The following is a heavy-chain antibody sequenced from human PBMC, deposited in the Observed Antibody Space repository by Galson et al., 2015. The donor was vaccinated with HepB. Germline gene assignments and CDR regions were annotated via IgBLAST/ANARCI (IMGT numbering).Heavy chain of an antibody. CDR3: ARDRAARARGYAFDI. J-gene: IGHJ3*02. CDR2: IIPIFGTA. Sequence: CKASGGTFSSYAISWVRQAPGQGLEWMGGIIPIFGTANYAQKFQGRVTITADESTSTAYMELSSLRSEDTAVYYCARDRAARARGYAFDIWGQGTMVTVSS. CDR1: GGTFSSYA. V-gene: IGHV1-69*01. D-gene: IGHD6-6*01.